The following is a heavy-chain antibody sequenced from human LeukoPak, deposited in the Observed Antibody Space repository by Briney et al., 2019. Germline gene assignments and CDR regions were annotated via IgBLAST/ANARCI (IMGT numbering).Heavy chain of an antibody. CDR2: ISASGATT. Sequence: GGSLRLSCAASGFTFGSYVMSWVRQTPGKGLEWVSYISASGATTYFPDSVKGRFTISRDNSKNTLYLQMNSLRAEDTAVYYCAKGRPYGDYVSDFDYWGQGTLVTVSS. V-gene: IGHV3-23*01. D-gene: IGHD4-17*01. CDR3: AKGRPYGDYVSDFDY. J-gene: IGHJ4*02. CDR1: GFTFGSYV.